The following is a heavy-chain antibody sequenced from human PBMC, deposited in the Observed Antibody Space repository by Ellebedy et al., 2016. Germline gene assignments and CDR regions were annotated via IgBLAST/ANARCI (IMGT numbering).Heavy chain of an antibody. V-gene: IGHV4-59*08. J-gene: IGHJ5*02. CDR1: GGSISSYY. Sequence: SETLSLXXTVSGGSISSYYWSWIRQPPGKGLEWIGYIYYSGSTNYNPSLKSRVTISVDTSKNQFSLKLSSVTAADTAVYYCARLARDGSGSYDIISWFDPWGQGTLVTVSS. CDR3: ARLARDGSGSYDIISWFDP. CDR2: IYYSGST. D-gene: IGHD3-10*01.